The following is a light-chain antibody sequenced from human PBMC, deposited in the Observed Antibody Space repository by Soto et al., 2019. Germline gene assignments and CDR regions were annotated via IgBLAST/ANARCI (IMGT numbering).Light chain of an antibody. V-gene: IGKV3-20*01. J-gene: IGKJ5*01. CDR3: QQYNSYPIT. Sequence: EFVLTQSPGTLSLSPGERATLSCRASQSLANSFIAWYQQKPGQAPRLLIYDTSSRASGIPDRFSGSGSGTDFTLTISRLEPEDFATYYCQQYNSYPITFGQGTRLEIK. CDR1: QSLANSF. CDR2: DTS.